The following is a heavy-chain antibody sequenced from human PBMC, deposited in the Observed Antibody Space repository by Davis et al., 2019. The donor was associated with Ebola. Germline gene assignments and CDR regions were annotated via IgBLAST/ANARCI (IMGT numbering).Heavy chain of an antibody. D-gene: IGHD6-13*01. CDR3: ATRGSSREFDY. CDR1: GFTFSSYA. J-gene: IGHJ4*02. Sequence: GESLKISCAASGFTFSSYAMSWVRQTPGKGLEWVSAITGSGSLTGYADSVKGQFTISRDNSKNTLNMQMNSLRVEDTAVYYCATRGSSREFDYWGQGTLVSVS. V-gene: IGHV3-23*01. CDR2: ITGSGSLT.